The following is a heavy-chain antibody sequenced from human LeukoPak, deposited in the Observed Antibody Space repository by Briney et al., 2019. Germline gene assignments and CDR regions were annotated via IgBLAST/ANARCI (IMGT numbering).Heavy chain of an antibody. CDR1: GFTFSSYS. Sequence: GGSLRLSCAASGFTFSSYSMNWVRQAPGKGLEWVSSISSSSSYIYYADSVKGRFTISRDNAKNSLYLQMNSLRAEDTAVYYCARDTPCYYDSSGWDWGQGTLVTVSS. CDR2: ISSSSSYI. V-gene: IGHV3-21*01. D-gene: IGHD3-22*01. J-gene: IGHJ4*02. CDR3: ARDTPCYYDSSGWD.